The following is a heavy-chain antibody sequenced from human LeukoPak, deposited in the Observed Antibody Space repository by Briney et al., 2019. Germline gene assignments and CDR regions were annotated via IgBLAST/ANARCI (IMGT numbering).Heavy chain of an antibody. CDR2: ISAYNGNT. CDR3: ARQPLMVRGVDLRFDY. Sequence: GASVKVSCKASGYTFTSYGISWVRQAPGQGLEWMGWISAYNGNTNYAQKLQGRVTMTTDTSTSTAYMELRSLRSDDTAVYYCARQPLMVRGVDLRFDYWGQGTLVTVSS. D-gene: IGHD3-10*01. CDR1: GYTFTSYG. V-gene: IGHV1-18*01. J-gene: IGHJ4*02.